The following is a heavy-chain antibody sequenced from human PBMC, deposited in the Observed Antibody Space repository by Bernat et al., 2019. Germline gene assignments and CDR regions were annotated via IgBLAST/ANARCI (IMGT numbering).Heavy chain of an antibody. V-gene: IGHV3-21*01. D-gene: IGHD3-16*01. J-gene: IGHJ4*02. CDR2: ISSSSSSI. CDR3: ARGGDSWTVDLDY. CDR1: GFTFSSYS. Sequence: EVQLVESGGGLVKPGGSLRLSCAASGFTFSSYSMNWVRQAPGKGLEWVSSISSSSSSIYYADSVKGRFTISRDNAKNSLYLQMNSLRAEDTAVYYCARGGDSWTVDLDYWGQGTLVTVSS.